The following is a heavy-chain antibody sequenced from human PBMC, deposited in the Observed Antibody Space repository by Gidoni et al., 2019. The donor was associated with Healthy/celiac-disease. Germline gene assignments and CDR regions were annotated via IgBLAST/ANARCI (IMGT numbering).Heavy chain of an antibody. Sequence: QVQLVQSGAEVKKPGSSVKVSCKASGGTFSSYAISWVRQAPGQGREWMGGIIPIFGTANDAQKYQGRGTITSDESTRTAYMKLSSLRSEDTAVYYCARDGTIAVAGTWFDYWGQGTLVTVSS. V-gene: IGHV1-69*01. D-gene: IGHD6-19*01. CDR1: GGTFSSYA. CDR2: IIPIFGTA. J-gene: IGHJ4*02. CDR3: ARDGTIAVAGTWFDY.